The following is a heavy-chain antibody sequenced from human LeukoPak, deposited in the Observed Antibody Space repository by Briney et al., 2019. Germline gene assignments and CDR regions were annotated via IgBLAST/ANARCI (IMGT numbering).Heavy chain of an antibody. CDR1: GGSVSSSLYY. D-gene: IGHD2-21*02. V-gene: IGHV4-39*01. CDR2: IFSSGTT. CDR3: ARREDEVTATFDY. Sequence: PSETLSLTCTVSGGSVSSSLYYWGWIRQPPGKGLEWIGNIFSSGTTYYNQSLRSRVTISVDTSKNQFSLKVRSVTAADTAVYYCARREDEVTATFDYWGQGILVTVSS. J-gene: IGHJ4*02.